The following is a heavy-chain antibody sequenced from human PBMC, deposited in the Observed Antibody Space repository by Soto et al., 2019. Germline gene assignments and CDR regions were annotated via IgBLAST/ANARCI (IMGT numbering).Heavy chain of an antibody. CDR3: XXXGFGPLHGLVDV. CDR2: VHHSWGS. D-gene: IGHD3-10*01. Sequence: QVQLQESGPGLVKPSETLSLSCTVSGGSISSYYWSWFRQSPGKRMEWIGYVHHSWGSSYNPSLQSRVAISLDTSKSQFSLKVTSVTAXXXAXXXXXXXGFGPLHGLVDVWGQGTTVTVSS. CDR1: GGSISSYY. V-gene: IGHV4-59*08. J-gene: IGHJ6*02.